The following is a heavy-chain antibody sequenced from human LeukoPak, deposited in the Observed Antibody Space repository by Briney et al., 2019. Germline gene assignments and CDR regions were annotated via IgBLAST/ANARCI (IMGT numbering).Heavy chain of an antibody. CDR2: ISAYNGNT. D-gene: IGHD4-17*01. Sequence: ASVKVSCKASGYTFTSYGISWVRQAPGQGLEWMGWISAYNGNTSYAQKLQGRVTMTTDTSTSTAYMELGSLRPDDTAVYYCARDLTVTSLGFYYYGMDVWGQGTTVTVSS. CDR3: ARDLTVTSLGFYYYGMDV. J-gene: IGHJ6*02. CDR1: GYTFTSYG. V-gene: IGHV1-18*01.